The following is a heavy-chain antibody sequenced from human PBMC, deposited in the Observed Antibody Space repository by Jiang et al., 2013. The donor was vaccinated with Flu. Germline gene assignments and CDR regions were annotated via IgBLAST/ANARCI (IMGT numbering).Heavy chain of an antibody. CDR3: ALIAAETH. Sequence: IPIFGTANYAQKFQGRVTITADESTSTAYMELSSLRSEDTAVYYCALIAAETHWGQGTLVTVSS. J-gene: IGHJ4*02. D-gene: IGHD6-13*01. V-gene: IGHV1-69*01. CDR2: IPIFGTA.